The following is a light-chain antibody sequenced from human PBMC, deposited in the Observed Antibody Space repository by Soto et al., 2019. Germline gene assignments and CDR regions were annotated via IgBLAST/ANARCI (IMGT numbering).Light chain of an antibody. J-gene: IGLJ1*01. CDR2: GST. CDR3: QSYDRSLSGYV. Sequence: QSVLTQPPSVSGAPGQRGTISCTGSSSNIGAHYDVHWYQHLPGTSPKVLIYGSTNRPSGVPDRFSGSKSGTSASLAITGLQAEDEADYYCQSYDRSLSGYVFGTGTKVTVL. V-gene: IGLV1-40*01. CDR1: SSNIGAHYD.